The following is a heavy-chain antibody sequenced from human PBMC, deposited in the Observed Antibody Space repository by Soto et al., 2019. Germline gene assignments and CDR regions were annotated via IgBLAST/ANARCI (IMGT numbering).Heavy chain of an antibody. D-gene: IGHD6-6*01. CDR1: GFIFSSYA. CDR2: ISGSGGRT. Sequence: EVQLLESGGGLVQSGGSLRLSCAASGFIFSSYAMSWVRQAPGKGLEWVSLISGSGGRTYYADSVKGRFTTSRDNSKSTLYLQMNTVRADDTALYYCAKVYSSSSEDAFDIWGQGTMVTVSS. J-gene: IGHJ3*02. V-gene: IGHV3-23*01. CDR3: AKVYSSSSEDAFDI.